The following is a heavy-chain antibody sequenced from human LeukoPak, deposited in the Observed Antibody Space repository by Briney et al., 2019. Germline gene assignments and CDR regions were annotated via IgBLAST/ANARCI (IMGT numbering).Heavy chain of an antibody. CDR2: IYYSGST. J-gene: IGHJ5*02. V-gene: IGHV4-31*03. CDR3: ARALRYFDWLLLVTSKFDP. CDR1: GGSISSGGYY. D-gene: IGHD3-9*01. Sequence: SQTLSLTCTVSGGSISSGGYYWSWIRQHPGKGLEWFGYIYYSGSTYYNPSLKSRVTISVDTSKNQFSLKLSSVTAADTAVYYCARALRYFDWLLLVTSKFDPWGQGTLVTVSS.